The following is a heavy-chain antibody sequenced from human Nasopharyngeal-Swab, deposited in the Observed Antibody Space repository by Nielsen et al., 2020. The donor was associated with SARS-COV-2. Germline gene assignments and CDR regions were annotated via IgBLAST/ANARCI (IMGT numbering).Heavy chain of an antibody. Sequence: ASVKVSCKASGYTFTNYGMNWVRQAPGQGLEWRGWININTGNPTYAQGLTGRFVFSFDTSVNTAYLQISGLRADDTAVYYCARWFYGMDVWGQGTTVTVSS. CDR3: ARWFYGMDV. CDR2: ININTGNP. J-gene: IGHJ6*02. D-gene: IGHD3-22*01. CDR1: GYTFTNYG. V-gene: IGHV7-4-1*02.